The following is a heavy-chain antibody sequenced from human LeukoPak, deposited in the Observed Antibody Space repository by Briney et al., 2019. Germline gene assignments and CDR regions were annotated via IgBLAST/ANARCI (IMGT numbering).Heavy chain of an antibody. V-gene: IGHV1-18*01. CDR2: ISAFNGNT. CDR3: ARVSQYYYDSSGYYYANTFDY. Sequence: GASVKVSCKASGYTFTSYGISWVRQAPGQGLEWMGWISAFNGNTNYAQKLQGRVTMTTDTSTSTAYMELRSLRSDDTAVYYCARVSQYYYDSSGYYYANTFDYWGQGTLVTVSS. D-gene: IGHD3-22*01. CDR1: GYTFTSYG. J-gene: IGHJ4*02.